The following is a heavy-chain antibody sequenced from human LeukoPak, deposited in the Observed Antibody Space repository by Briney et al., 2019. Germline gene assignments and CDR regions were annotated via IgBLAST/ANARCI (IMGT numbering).Heavy chain of an antibody. Sequence: ASVKVSCKASGYTFTSYYMHWVRQAPGQGLEWMGIINPSGGSTSYAQKFQGRVTMTRDMSTSTVYMELSSLRSEDTAVYYCARGYYDSSGYYYNDAFDIWGQGTMVTVSS. J-gene: IGHJ3*02. CDR2: INPSGGST. CDR3: ARGYYDSSGYYYNDAFDI. V-gene: IGHV1-46*01. D-gene: IGHD3-22*01. CDR1: GYTFTSYY.